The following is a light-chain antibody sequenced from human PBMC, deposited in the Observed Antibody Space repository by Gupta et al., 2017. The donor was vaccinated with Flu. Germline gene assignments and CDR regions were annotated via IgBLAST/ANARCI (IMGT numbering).Light chain of an antibody. V-gene: IGKV3-20*01. J-gene: IGKJ3*01. CDR3: QQDGSSFFT. CDR1: QSVSSSY. CDR2: GAS. Sequence: GTLSLSPGERATLSCRASQSVSSSYLAWYQQKPGQAPRLLIYGASSRATGIPDRSSGSGSGTDFTLTISRLEPEDFAVYYCQQDGSSFFTFGPGTKVDIK.